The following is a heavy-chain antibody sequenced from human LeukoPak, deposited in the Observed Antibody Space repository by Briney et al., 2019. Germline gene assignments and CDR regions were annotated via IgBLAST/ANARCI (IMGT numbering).Heavy chain of an antibody. J-gene: IGHJ4*02. CDR1: RFTFSSFW. CDR3: ARVRGSWSFDF. V-gene: IGHV3-7*01. D-gene: IGHD3-16*01. CDR2: IKQDGSEK. Sequence: GGSPRLSCAASRFTFSSFWMSWVRQAPGKGLEWVANIKQDGSEKYYVDSVKGRFTISRDNAKNSLYLEMNSLRAEDTAVYYCARVRGSWSFDFWGQGTLVTVSS.